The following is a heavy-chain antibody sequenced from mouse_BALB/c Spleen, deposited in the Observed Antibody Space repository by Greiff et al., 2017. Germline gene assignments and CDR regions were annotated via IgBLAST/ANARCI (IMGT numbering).Heavy chain of an antibody. CDR3: ARGGMITTKGFDY. J-gene: IGHJ2*01. CDR1: GYSITSGYY. D-gene: IGHD2-4*01. Sequence: QESGPGLVKPSQSLSLTCSVTGYSITSGYYWNWIRQFPGNKLEWMGYISYDGSNNYNPSLKNRISITRDTSKNQFFLKLNSVTTEDTATYYCARGGMITTKGFDYWGQGTTLTVSS. CDR2: ISYDGSN. V-gene: IGHV3-6*02.